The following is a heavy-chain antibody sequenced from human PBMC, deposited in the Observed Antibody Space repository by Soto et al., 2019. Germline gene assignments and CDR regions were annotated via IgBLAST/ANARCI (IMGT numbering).Heavy chain of an antibody. Sequence: EVQLVESGGGLVQPGGSLRLSCAASGFTVSSNYMSWVRQAPGKGLEWVSVIYSGGSTYYADSVKGRFTISRDNSKNTMYLQMNRLRAEDTAVYYCAREDSVSSYYYYYMDVWGKGTTVTVSS. J-gene: IGHJ6*03. CDR1: GFTVSSNY. CDR2: IYSGGST. V-gene: IGHV3-66*01. D-gene: IGHD2-2*01. CDR3: AREDSVSSYYYYYMDV.